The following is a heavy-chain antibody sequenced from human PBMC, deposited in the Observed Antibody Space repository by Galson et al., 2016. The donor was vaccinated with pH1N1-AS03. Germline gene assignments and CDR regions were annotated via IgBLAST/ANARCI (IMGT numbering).Heavy chain of an antibody. CDR2: VHYSGTT. V-gene: IGHV4-4*01. D-gene: IGHD3-16*02. CDR3: ASAGYHTPGYHY. J-gene: IGHJ4*02. Sequence: LSHTCAVSGGSMTSPDWWTWVRQPPGKGLEWIGEVHYSGTTSYNPSLNSRGTMSIDKSNNQFSLNLGSVTAADTAVYFCASAGYHTPGYHYWGQGALVTVSS. CDR1: GGSMTSPDW.